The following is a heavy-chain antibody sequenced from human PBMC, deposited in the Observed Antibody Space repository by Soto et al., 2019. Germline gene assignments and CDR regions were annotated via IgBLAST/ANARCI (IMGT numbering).Heavy chain of an antibody. Sequence: EVQLEESGGGLVKPGGSLRLSCTASGFTFNTAWMSWVRQAPGKGLQWVVRINNFGVADCSSPERVRFIISRDASKNTVYLQMNNLSSDDTAVYYCSTSRGAEEFASGMYLWGQGMDFWIRGTTATGTS. V-gene: IGHV3-15*01. CDR3: STSRGAEEFASGMYLWGQGMDF. CDR1: GFTFNTAW. J-gene: IGHJ6*02. D-gene: IGHD3-10*01. CDR2: INNFGVA.